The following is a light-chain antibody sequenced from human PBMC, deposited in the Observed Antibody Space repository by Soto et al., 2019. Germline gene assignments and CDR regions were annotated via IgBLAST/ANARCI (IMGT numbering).Light chain of an antibody. CDR1: SSEVGGYNY. CDR3: SSYAGSSNV. Sequence: QSVLTQPPSASGSPGQSVAISCTGTSSEVGGYNYVSWYQQHPGKAPKLMIYEVNKRPSGVPDRFSGSKSGNTASLTVSGLQAEAEADYYCSSYAGSSNVFGTGTKVTVL. V-gene: IGLV2-8*01. J-gene: IGLJ1*01. CDR2: EVN.